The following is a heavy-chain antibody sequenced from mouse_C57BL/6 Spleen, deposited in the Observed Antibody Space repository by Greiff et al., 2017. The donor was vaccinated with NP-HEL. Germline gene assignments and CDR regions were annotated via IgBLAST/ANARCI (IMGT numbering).Heavy chain of an antibody. CDR2: IHPNSGST. J-gene: IGHJ3*01. V-gene: IGHV1-64*01. CDR3: ARSEEDYPFAY. CDR1: GYTFTSYW. Sequence: QVQLKQPGAELVKPGASVKLSCKASGYTFTSYWMHWVKQRPGQGLEWIGMIHPNSGSTNYNEKFKSKATLTVDKSSSTAYMQLSSLTSEDSAVYYCARSEEDYPFAYWGQGTLVTVSA. D-gene: IGHD2-4*01.